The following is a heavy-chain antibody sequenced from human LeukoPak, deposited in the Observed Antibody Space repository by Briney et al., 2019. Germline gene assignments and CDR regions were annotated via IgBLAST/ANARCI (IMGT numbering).Heavy chain of an antibody. V-gene: IGHV4-39*07. Sequence: PSEILSLTCSVSGGSISSRSSYWGWVRQSPGKGLEWIGSVYYNGPTYYNPSLMGRVTISRDTSKNQFSLKLSSVTAADTAVYYCARVDRWTYYYYYMDVWGKGTTVTVSS. CDR1: GGSISSRSSY. D-gene: IGHD4-23*01. CDR3: ARVDRWTYYYYYMDV. CDR2: VYYNGPT. J-gene: IGHJ6*03.